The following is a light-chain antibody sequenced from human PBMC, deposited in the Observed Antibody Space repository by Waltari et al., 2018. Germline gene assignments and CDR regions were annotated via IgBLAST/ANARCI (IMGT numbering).Light chain of an antibody. CDR2: EDT. V-gene: IGLV2-23*01. CDR1: SSDVGSYNL. J-gene: IGLJ2*01. CDR3: CSYAGSSPHVV. Sequence: QSALTQPASVSGSPGQSITISCTGTSSDVGSYNLVSWYQQHPGKAPKLMIYEDTKRPYGVSDRFSGSKSGNTASLTISGLQAEDEADYYCCSYAGSSPHVVFGGGTKLTVL.